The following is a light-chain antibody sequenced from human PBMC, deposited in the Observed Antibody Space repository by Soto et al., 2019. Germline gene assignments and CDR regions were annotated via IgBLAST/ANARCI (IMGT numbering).Light chain of an antibody. V-gene: IGKV3-20*01. J-gene: IGKJ1*01. CDR2: GAS. Sequence: EIGMSQSPAALSVSPGERATLSCRASQSVSRNLAWYQQKPGQAPRLLISGASSRATGIPDRFTGSGSGTDFTLTISRLEPEDFAVYYCQQYGSSPRTFGQGTKVDIK. CDR1: QSVSRN. CDR3: QQYGSSPRT.